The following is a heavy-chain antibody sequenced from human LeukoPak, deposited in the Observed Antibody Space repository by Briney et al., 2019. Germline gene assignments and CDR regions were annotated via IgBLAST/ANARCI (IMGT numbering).Heavy chain of an antibody. CDR3: ASVYYDFWSGYSGPDY. J-gene: IGHJ4*02. V-gene: IGHV4-34*01. D-gene: IGHD3-3*01. CDR1: GGPLTGFY. CDR2: INHSGST. Sequence: SETLSLTCEVYGGPLTGFYWTWIRQPPGKGLEWIGEINHSGSTNYNPSLKSRVTISVDTSKNQFSLKLSSVTAADTAVYYCASVYYDFWSGYSGPDYWGQGTLVTVSS.